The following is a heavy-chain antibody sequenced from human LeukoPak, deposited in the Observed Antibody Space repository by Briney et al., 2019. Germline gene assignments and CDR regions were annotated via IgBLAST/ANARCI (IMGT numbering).Heavy chain of an antibody. D-gene: IGHD6-13*01. Sequence: GGSLRLSCAASGFTFDDYAMHWVRQAPGKGLEWVSDISWNSGSIGYADSVKGRFTISRDNAKNSLYLQMNSLRAEDTALYYCAKDSSSSWYGVDWFDPWGQGTLVTVSS. CDR3: AKDSSSSWYGVDWFDP. V-gene: IGHV3-9*01. CDR2: ISWNSGSI. CDR1: GFTFDDYA. J-gene: IGHJ5*02.